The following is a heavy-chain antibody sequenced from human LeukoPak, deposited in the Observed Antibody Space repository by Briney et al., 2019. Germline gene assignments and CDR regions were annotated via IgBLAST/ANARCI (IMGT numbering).Heavy chain of an antibody. J-gene: IGHJ3*02. Sequence: GGSLRLSCAASGFTFSSYSMNWVRQAPGKGLEWVSSISSSSSYIYYADSVKGRFTISRDNAKNSLYLQMNSLRAEDTAVYYCARDHDARAFDIWGQGTMVTVSS. CDR3: ARDHDARAFDI. CDR2: ISSSSSYI. CDR1: GFTFSSYS. V-gene: IGHV3-21*01.